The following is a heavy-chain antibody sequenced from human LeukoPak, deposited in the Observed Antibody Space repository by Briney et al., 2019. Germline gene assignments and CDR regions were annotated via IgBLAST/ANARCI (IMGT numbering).Heavy chain of an antibody. CDR3: ARFFWSGSKCLDY. CDR2: IYHSGST. J-gene: IGHJ4*02. D-gene: IGHD3-3*01. Sequence: PSETLSLTCAVYGGSFSGYYWSWIRQPPGKGLEWIGYIYHSGSTIYNPSLKSRLTISVDPSKNQFSLKLSSVTAADTAVYYCARFFWSGSKCLDYWGQGTVVTVSS. CDR1: GGSFSGYY. V-gene: IGHV4-59*08.